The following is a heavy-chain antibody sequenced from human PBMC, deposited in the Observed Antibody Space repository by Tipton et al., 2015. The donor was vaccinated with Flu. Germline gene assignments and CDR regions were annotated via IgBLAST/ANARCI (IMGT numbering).Heavy chain of an antibody. D-gene: IGHD3-16*01. CDR1: GFTFSDYG. CDR2: IRNDERNK. Sequence: GSLRLSCAASGFTFSDYGMHWVRQAPGKGLEWVAFIRNDERNKEYADSVKGRFTISRDNSKNTLFVQMNRLRAEDTAIYYCAKDYGWGTGVFDFWGQGTLVTVSS. V-gene: IGHV3-30*02. CDR3: AKDYGWGTGVFDF. J-gene: IGHJ4*02.